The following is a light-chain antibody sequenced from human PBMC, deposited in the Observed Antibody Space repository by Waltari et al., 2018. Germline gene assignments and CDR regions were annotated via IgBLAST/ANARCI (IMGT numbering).Light chain of an antibody. CDR1: SSHPGAGYD. J-gene: IGLJ2*01. CDR2: GNN. V-gene: IGLV1-40*01. CDR3: QSYDTDVSGSSVV. Sequence: QSVLTQPPSVSGAPGQRVTISCTGSSSHPGAGYDVHWSQHLPGKAPKLLIYGNNKRPSVVPDRFSGSKSGTSASLAITGLRAEDEADYYCQSYDTDVSGSSVVFGGGTKLTVL.